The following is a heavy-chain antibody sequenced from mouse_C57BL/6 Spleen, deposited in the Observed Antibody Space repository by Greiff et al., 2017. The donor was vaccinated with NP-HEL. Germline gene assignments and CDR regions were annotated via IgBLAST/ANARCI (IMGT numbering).Heavy chain of an antibody. V-gene: IGHV1-52*01. Sequence: QVQLQQPGAELVRPGSSVKLSCKASGYTFTSYWMHWVKQRPIQGLEWIGNIDPSDSETHYNQKFKDKATWTVDKSSSTAYMQLSSLTSEDSAVYYCARYGSDAMDYWGQGTSVTVSS. CDR3: ARYGSDAMDY. D-gene: IGHD1-1*01. J-gene: IGHJ4*01. CDR1: GYTFTSYW. CDR2: IDPSDSET.